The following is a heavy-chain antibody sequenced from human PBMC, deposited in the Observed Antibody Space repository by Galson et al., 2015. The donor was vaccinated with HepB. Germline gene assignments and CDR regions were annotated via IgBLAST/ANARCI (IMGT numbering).Heavy chain of an antibody. CDR1: GDSIGRSSSY. J-gene: IGHJ4*02. CDR2: VLSSGSA. CDR3: ARLRFERWLQGRGLVDS. V-gene: IGHV4-39*07. Sequence: ETLSLTCTVSGDSIGRSSSYWGWIRQPPGKGLEWTGSVLSSGSAYYKSSLRSRISVSLDTSKNQFSLSLRSVTAADTAVYYCARLRFERWLQGRGLVDSWGQGTLVTVSS. D-gene: IGHD5-24*01.